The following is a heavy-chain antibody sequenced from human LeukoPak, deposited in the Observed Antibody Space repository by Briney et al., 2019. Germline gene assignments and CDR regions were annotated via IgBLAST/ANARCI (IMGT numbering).Heavy chain of an antibody. J-gene: IGHJ3*02. CDR2: IYHSGST. D-gene: IGHD2-2*02. V-gene: IGHV4-38-2*01. Sequence: SETLSLTCAVSGYSISSGYYWGWIRQPPGKGLEWIGSIYHSGSTYYNPSLKSRVTISVDTSKNQFSLKLSSVTAADTAVYYCARLDIVVVSAAIGIHDAFDIWGQGTMVTVSS. CDR1: GYSISSGYY. CDR3: ARLDIVVVSAAIGIHDAFDI.